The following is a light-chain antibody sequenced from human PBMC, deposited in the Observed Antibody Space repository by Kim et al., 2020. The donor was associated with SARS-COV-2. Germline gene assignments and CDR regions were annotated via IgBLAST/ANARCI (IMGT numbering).Light chain of an antibody. CDR2: VGTGGIVG. J-gene: IGLJ3*02. CDR3: GADHGSGSNFVWV. CDR1: SGYSNYQ. V-gene: IGLV9-49*01. Sequence: QPVLTQAPSASASLGASVTLTCTLSSGYSNYQVDWYQQRPGKGPRFVMRVGTGGIVGSKGDGIPDRFSVLGSGLNRYLTIKNAQEEDESDFHCGADHGSGSNFVWVFGGGTKLTVL.